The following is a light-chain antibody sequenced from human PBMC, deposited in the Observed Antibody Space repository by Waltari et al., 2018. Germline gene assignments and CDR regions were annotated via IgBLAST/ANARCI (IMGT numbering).Light chain of an antibody. CDR3: MQTLQPWT. Sequence: DVVMTQSPLSLSVTPGQPASMSCKSSQSLLQSDGKTFIYWYLQRPGQSPQLLIYEIFNRFAGVPERFSGSGSGTDFTLNIRRVAADDVGTYYCMQTLQPWTIGQGTKVEIK. J-gene: IGKJ1*01. CDR1: QSLLQSDGKTF. CDR2: EIF. V-gene: IGKV2D-29*02.